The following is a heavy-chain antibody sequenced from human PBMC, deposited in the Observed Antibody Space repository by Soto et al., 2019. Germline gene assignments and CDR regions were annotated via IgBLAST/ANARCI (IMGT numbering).Heavy chain of an antibody. D-gene: IGHD2-8*01. CDR2: ISSNGANT. J-gene: IGHJ4*01. V-gene: IGHV3-23*01. Sequence: PGGSLRLSCAASGFTFDSPYSHGMSWVRQSPGKGPEWVSTISSNGANTHYAESVKGRFTISKDASRNTVPLHMNSLRAEDTATYFCVSWVSAHFDYWGHGTPVTVSS. CDR1: GFTFDSPYSHG. CDR3: VSWVSAHFDY.